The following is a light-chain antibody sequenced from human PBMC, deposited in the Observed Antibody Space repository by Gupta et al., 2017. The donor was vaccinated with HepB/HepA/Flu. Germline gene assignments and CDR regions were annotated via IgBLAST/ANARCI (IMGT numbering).Light chain of an antibody. Sequence: QSALTQSPSASWPPGQSVTISCTRTSSDVGGYNYVSWYQQHPGKAPKLMIYEVSKRPSGVPDRFSGSKSGNTASMTVAGLQAEDEADYYCSSYAGSNNLRVFGGGTKLTVL. CDR2: EVS. CDR3: SSYAGSNNLRV. CDR1: SSDVGGYNY. J-gene: IGLJ2*01. V-gene: IGLV2-8*01.